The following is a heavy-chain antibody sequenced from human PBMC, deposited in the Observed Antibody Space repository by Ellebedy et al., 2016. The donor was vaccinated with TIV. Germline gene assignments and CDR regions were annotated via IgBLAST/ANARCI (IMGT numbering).Heavy chain of an antibody. CDR2: VYYSGSS. CDR1: GGSINNYY. CDR3: ARAYGDYAQYYNYYMDV. Sequence: MPSETLSLTCTISGGSINNYYWSWIRQPPGKELEWIGYVYYSGSSNYSPFLKSRVTISLDTSKNQFSLNLRSVTAADTAVYYCARAYGDYAQYYNYYMDVWGIGTTVTVSS. J-gene: IGHJ6*03. V-gene: IGHV4-59*08. D-gene: IGHD4-17*01.